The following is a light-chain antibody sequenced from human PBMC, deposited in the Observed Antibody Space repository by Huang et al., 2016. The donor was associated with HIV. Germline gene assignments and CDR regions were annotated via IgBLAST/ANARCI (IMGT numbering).Light chain of an antibody. CDR2: SAS. CDR3: QQYGSSPWT. J-gene: IGKJ1*01. V-gene: IGKV3-20*01. CDR1: QSVNNNY. Sequence: DIVLTQSPGSLSLSPGEGATLSCRVSQSVNNNYLAWYQQKPGQAPRLLIFSASNRATGIPDRFGGSGSGTYFTLTIRSLEPEDFAVYYCQQYGSSPWTFGQGTKVEVK.